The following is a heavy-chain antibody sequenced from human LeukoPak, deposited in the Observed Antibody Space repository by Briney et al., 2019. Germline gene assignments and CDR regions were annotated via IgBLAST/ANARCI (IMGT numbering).Heavy chain of an antibody. CDR1: GGSISSYY. D-gene: IGHD5-18*01. Sequence: SETLSLTCTVSGGSISSYYWSWIRQPPGKGLEWIGYIYYGGSTNYNPSLKSRVTISVDTSKNQFSLKLSSVTAADTAVYYCARSYSYGYYYYYGMDVWGQGTTVTVSS. CDR2: IYYGGST. V-gene: IGHV4-59*01. J-gene: IGHJ6*02. CDR3: ARSYSYGYYYYYGMDV.